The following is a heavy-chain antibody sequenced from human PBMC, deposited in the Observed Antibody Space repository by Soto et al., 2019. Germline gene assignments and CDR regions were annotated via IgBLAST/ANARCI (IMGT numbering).Heavy chain of an antibody. CDR2: ITSSGHYT. J-gene: IGHJ6*02. V-gene: IGHV3-11*05. CDR3: ARELDGIDV. CDR1: GLTFSDYY. Sequence: QVQLVESGGGLVKPGGSLRLSCAASGLTFSDYYMSWIRQAPGKGLECVSYITSSGHYTKYADSVQGRFTISRDNAKNSLYLQMNRLRAEDTAVYYCARELDGIDVWGQGTTVTVSS.